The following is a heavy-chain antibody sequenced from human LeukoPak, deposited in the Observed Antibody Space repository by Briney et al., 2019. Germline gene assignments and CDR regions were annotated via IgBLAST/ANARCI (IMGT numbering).Heavy chain of an antibody. CDR3: ARAEVSTRAFDI. D-gene: IGHD2-15*01. CDR1: GYTFTSYY. CDR2: INPSGGST. J-gene: IGHJ3*02. V-gene: IGHV1-46*01. Sequence: ASVKVSCKASGYTFTSYYMHWVRQAPGQGLEWMGIINPSGGSTSYAQKFQGRVTMTRDMSTSTVYMELSSLRSEDTAVYYCARAEVSTRAFDIWGQGTMVTVSS.